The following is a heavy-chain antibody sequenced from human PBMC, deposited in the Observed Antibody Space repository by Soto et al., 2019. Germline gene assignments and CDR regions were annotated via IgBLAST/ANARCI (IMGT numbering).Heavy chain of an antibody. CDR1: GITFSNYG. CDR2: ISGSGGIT. V-gene: IGHV3-23*01. D-gene: IGHD3-10*01. J-gene: IGHJ4*02. CDR3: AKDPGSGSGRSQRRGVDY. Sequence: EVQLLESGGGLVQPGGSLRLACAASGITFSNYGMSWVRQAPGKGLEWVSAISGSGGITFYADSVKGRFTISRDNSKNTLYLQMNSLRAEDTAVYYCAKDPGSGSGRSQRRGVDYWGQGALVTGSS.